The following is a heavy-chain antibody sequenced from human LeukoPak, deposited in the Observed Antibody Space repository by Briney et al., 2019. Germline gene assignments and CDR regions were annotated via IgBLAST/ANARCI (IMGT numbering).Heavy chain of an antibody. D-gene: IGHD6-6*01. CDR2: IYYSGST. J-gene: IGHJ5*02. Sequence: MPSETLSLTCIVSGGSISSYYWSWIRQPPGEGLEWIGYIYYSGSTNYNPSLKSRVTISVDTSKNQFSLKLSSVTAADTAVYYCARVGGQLAQGWFDPWGQGTLVTVSS. CDR3: ARVGGQLAQGWFDP. CDR1: GGSISSYY. V-gene: IGHV4-59*01.